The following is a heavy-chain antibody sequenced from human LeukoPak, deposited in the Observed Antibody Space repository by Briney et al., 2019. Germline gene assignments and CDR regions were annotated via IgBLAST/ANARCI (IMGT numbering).Heavy chain of an antibody. Sequence: SETLSLTCSVSGGSIDSSSYYWAWIRQPPGKGLEWIGSIYYTGSTYYNPSLKSRVTISLDTSKNHFSLKLTSVTAADTAVYYCARVGHRGAIQLPDYWGQGTLVTVSS. CDR2: IYYTGST. J-gene: IGHJ4*02. CDR1: GGSIDSSSYY. D-gene: IGHD5-18*01. V-gene: IGHV4-39*07. CDR3: ARVGHRGAIQLPDY.